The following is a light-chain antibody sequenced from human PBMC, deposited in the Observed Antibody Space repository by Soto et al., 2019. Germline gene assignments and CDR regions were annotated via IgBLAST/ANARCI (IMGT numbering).Light chain of an antibody. CDR3: QQYDGWPGT. CDR2: GAS. CDR1: QSVSSSY. Sequence: EIVLTQSPGTLSLSPGERATLSCRASQSVSSSYLAWYQQKPGQTSRLLIYGASTRATGIPARFSGSGSGTEFTLTISSLQSEDFAIYYCQQYDGWPGTFGHGTKVDIK. J-gene: IGKJ1*01. V-gene: IGKV3-15*01.